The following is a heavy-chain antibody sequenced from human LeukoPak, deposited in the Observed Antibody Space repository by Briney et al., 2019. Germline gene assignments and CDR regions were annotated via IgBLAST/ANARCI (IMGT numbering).Heavy chain of an antibody. CDR2: IIPIFGTA. V-gene: IGHV1-69*05. Sequence: SVKVSCKASGGTFSSYAISWVRQAPGQGLEWMGGIIPIFGTANYAQKFQGRVTITTDESTSTAYMELSRLRSDDTAVYYCSGSSWGNDAFDIWGQGTMVTVSS. CDR3: SGSSWGNDAFDI. D-gene: IGHD6-13*01. CDR1: GGTFSSYA. J-gene: IGHJ3*02.